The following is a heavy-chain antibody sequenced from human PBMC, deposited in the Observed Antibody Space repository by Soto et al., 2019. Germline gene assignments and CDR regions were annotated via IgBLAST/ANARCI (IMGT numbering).Heavy chain of an antibody. CDR3: AKGGRFPEARYYFLDV. J-gene: IGHJ6*03. D-gene: IGHD3-3*01. CDR2: INDSGST. Sequence: WTWIRQPPGKGLEWIGEINDSGSTNHKPSLKSRVTMSIDTSKNRFSLNLRSVTAADTGVYYCAKGGRFPEARYYFLDVWGNGTTVTVSS. V-gene: IGHV4-34*01.